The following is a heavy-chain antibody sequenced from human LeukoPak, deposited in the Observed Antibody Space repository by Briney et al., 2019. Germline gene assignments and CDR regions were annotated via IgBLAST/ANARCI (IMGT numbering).Heavy chain of an antibody. V-gene: IGHV4-30-4*08. CDR1: GGSISSGDYY. J-gene: IGHJ4*02. CDR3: ARVGYYDSSGYLG. Sequence: SETLSLTCTVSGGSISSGDYYWSWIRQPPGKGLEWIGYIYYSGSIYYNPSLKSRVTISVDTSKNQFSPKLSSVPAADTAVYYCARVGYYDSSGYLGWGQGTLVTVSS. CDR2: IYYSGSI. D-gene: IGHD3-22*01.